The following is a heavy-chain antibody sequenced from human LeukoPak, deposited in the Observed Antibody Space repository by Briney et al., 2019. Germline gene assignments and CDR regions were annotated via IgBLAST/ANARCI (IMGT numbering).Heavy chain of an antibody. CDR3: ARDWKPLRIAAAGTMNYYYYGMDV. D-gene: IGHD6-13*01. CDR1: GYNFISSG. J-gene: IGHJ6*02. CDR2: ISPYNGNT. Sequence: ASVKVSCKASGYNFISSGVTWVRQAPGQGLEWMGWISPYNGNTNFAQKLQGRVTMTTDTPTSTAYMELSSLRSEDTAVYYCARDWKPLRIAAAGTMNYYYYGMDVWGQGTTVTVSS. V-gene: IGHV1-18*04.